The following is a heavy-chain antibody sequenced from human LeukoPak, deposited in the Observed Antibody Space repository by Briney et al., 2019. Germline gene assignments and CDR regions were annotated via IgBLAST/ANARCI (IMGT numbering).Heavy chain of an antibody. V-gene: IGHV1-2*06. CDR1: GYTFTGYY. Sequence: ASVKVSCKASGYTFTGYYIHWVRQAPGQGLEWMGRINPNSGATNYAQKFQGRVTMTRDTFISTAYMELSRLRSDDTAVHYCARGAGTLTPPDYWGQGTLVTVSS. D-gene: IGHD6-19*01. CDR2: INPNSGAT. CDR3: ARGAGTLTPPDY. J-gene: IGHJ4*02.